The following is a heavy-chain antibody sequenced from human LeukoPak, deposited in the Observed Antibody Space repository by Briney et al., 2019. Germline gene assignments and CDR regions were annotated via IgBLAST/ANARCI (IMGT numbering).Heavy chain of an antibody. V-gene: IGHV4-34*01. Sequence: SETLSLTCAVYGGSFSGYYWNWIRQSPGKGLEWIGEINHSGSTNYNPSLKSRVTISVDTSKNQFSLKLSSVTAADTAVYYCARLRWLTRGAFDIWGQGTMVTVSS. D-gene: IGHD5-24*01. J-gene: IGHJ3*02. CDR3: ARLRWLTRGAFDI. CDR2: INHSGST. CDR1: GGSFSGYY.